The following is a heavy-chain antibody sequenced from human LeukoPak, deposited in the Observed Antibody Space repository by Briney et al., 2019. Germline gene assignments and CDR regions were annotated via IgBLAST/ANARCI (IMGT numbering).Heavy chain of an antibody. Sequence: PSETLSLTCAVYGGSFSGYYWSWIRQPPGKGLEWIGEINHSGSTNYNPSLKSRVTISVDTSKNQFSLKLSSVTAADTAVYYCARRTGAPGVSLLWFGARGFDYWGQGTLVTVSS. CDR3: ARRTGAPGVSLLWFGARGFDY. D-gene: IGHD3-10*01. CDR1: GGSFSGYY. J-gene: IGHJ4*02. V-gene: IGHV4-34*01. CDR2: INHSGST.